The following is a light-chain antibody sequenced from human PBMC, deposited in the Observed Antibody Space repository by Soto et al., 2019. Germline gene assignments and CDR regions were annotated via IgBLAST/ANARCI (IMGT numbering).Light chain of an antibody. CDR1: ENMKFH. J-gene: IGKJ5*01. Sequence: EIVMTQSPATLCVSPGERATLACRASENMKFHLAWYQQRPGQAPRLLTHGSSNRATGIPARFSGSGSGTDFTLTISSLEPEDFAVYYCQQRSNWPPITFGQGTRLEIK. V-gene: IGKV3-11*01. CDR3: QQRSNWPPIT. CDR2: GSS.